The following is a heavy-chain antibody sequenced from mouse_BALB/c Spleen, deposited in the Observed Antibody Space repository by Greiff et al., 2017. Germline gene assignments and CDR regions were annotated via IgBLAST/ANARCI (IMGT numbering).Heavy chain of an antibody. V-gene: IGHV1S41*01. Sequence: DLVKPGASVKLSCKASGYTFTSYWINWIKQRPGQGLEWIGRIAPGSGSTYYNEMFKGKATLTVDTSSSTAYIQLSSLSSEDSAVYFCVVCEYYYALDYRGQGTSVTVSP. CDR3: VVCEYYYALDY. D-gene: IGHD2-10*02. CDR1: GYTFTSYW. CDR2: IAPGSGST. J-gene: IGHJ4*01.